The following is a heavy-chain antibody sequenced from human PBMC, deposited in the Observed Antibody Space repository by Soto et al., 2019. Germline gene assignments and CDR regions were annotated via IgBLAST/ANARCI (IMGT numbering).Heavy chain of an antibody. CDR2: IYYDASNI. Sequence: QVHLVESGGGVVQPGRSLRLSCAASGFTFSAYGMHWVRQAPGTGLEWVALIYYDASNIYYADSVKGRFTISRDNSKNTLFLQMNSLRAEDTAVYYCARGITMLQEFDYWGQGTQVTVSS. D-gene: IGHD3-10*02. CDR1: GFTFSAYG. CDR3: ARGITMLQEFDY. J-gene: IGHJ4*02. V-gene: IGHV3-33*08.